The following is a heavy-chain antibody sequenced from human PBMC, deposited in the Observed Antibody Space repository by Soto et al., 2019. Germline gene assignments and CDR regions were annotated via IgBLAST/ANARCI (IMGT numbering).Heavy chain of an antibody. CDR3: ARGRGLDV. V-gene: IGHV3-7*01. J-gene: IGHJ6*02. CDR1: GFTFSSVW. CDR2: IKSDGSEK. Sequence: ETLRLSCATSGFTFSSVWMSWVRQAPGKGLEWVANIKSDGSEKYYVDFVKGRFTISRDNAKNSLDLLMNSLRPDDTAMYYCARGRGLDVWGQGTTVTVSS.